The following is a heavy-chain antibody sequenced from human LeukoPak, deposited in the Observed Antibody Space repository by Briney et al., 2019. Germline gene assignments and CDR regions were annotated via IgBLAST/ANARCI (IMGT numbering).Heavy chain of an antibody. Sequence: GGSLRLSCAASGFTFDDYGMSWVRQAPGKGLEWVSGINWNGGSTGYADSVKGRFTISRDNAKNSLYLQMNSLRAEDTALYYCARDRRGDGIAVETIDYWGQGTLVTVSS. D-gene: IGHD6-19*01. CDR3: ARDRRGDGIAVETIDY. CDR1: GFTFDDYG. V-gene: IGHV3-20*04. J-gene: IGHJ4*02. CDR2: INWNGGST.